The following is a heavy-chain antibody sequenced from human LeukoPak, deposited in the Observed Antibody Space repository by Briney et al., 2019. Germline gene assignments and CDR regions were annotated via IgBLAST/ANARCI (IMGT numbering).Heavy chain of an antibody. CDR3: ARIGNDYVWGSYRYALDY. CDR2: IYYSGST. D-gene: IGHD3-16*02. J-gene: IGHJ4*02. Sequence: PSETLSLTCTVSGGSISSYYWSWIRQPPGKGLEWIGYIYYSGSTNYNPSLKSRVTISVDTSKNQFSLKLSSVTAADTAVYYCARIGNDYVWGSYRYALDYWGQGTLVTVSS. V-gene: IGHV4-59*01. CDR1: GGSISSYY.